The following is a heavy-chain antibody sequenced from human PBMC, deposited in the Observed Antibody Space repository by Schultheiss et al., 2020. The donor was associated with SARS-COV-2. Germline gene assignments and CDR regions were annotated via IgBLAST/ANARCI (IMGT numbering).Heavy chain of an antibody. CDR3: ASKTVVVGAIDY. CDR1: GGSFSGYY. CDR2: INHSGST. Sequence: SETLSLTCAVYGGSFSGYYWSWIRQPPGKGLEWIGEINHSGSTNYNPSLKSRVTISVDTSKNQFSLKLSSVTAADTAVYYCASKTVVVGAIDYWGQGTLVTVSS. D-gene: IGHD1-26*01. V-gene: IGHV4-34*01. J-gene: IGHJ4*02.